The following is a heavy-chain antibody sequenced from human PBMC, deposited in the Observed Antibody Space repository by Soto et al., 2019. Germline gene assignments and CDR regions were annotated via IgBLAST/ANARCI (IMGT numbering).Heavy chain of an antibody. CDR1: GFTFSSYA. D-gene: IGHD6-13*01. CDR2: ISGSGGST. CDR3: AKVPGDVAAAGLFDY. Sequence: GSLRLSCAASGFTFSSYAMSWVRQAPGKGLEWASAISGSGGSTYYADSVKGRFTISRDNSKNTLYLQMNSLRAEDTAVYYCAKVPGDVAAAGLFDYWGQGTLVTVSS. V-gene: IGHV3-23*01. J-gene: IGHJ4*02.